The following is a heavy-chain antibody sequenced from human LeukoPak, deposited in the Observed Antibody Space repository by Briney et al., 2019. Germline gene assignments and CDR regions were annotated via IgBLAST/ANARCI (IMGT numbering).Heavy chain of an antibody. Sequence: KPGASVKVSCKASGYTFTSYGISWVRQAPGQGLEWTGWISAYNGNTNYAQKLQGRVTMTTDTSTSTAYMELRSLRSDDTAVYYCARDNTSGYYDSSGYSPADYWGQGTLVTVSS. CDR2: ISAYNGNT. V-gene: IGHV1-18*01. CDR3: ARDNTSGYYDSSGYSPADY. D-gene: IGHD3-22*01. J-gene: IGHJ4*02. CDR1: GYTFTSYG.